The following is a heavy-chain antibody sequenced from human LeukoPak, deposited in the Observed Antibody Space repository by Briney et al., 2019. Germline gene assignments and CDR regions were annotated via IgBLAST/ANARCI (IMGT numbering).Heavy chain of an antibody. D-gene: IGHD4-17*01. CDR2: IKQDGSEK. Sequence: GGSLRLSCVASGFTFSSYCMSWVRQAPGKGLEWVANIKQDGSEKYYVDSVKGRFTISRDNAKNSLYLQMNSLRAEDTAVYYCASHYGDYSFFDYWGQGTLVTVSS. CDR1: GFTFSSYC. V-gene: IGHV3-7*02. J-gene: IGHJ4*02. CDR3: ASHYGDYSFFDY.